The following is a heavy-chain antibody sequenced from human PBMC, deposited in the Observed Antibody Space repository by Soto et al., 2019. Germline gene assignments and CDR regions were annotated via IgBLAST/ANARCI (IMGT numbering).Heavy chain of an antibody. D-gene: IGHD2-2*01. Sequence: QVQLVQSGAEVKKPGASVKVSCKASGYTFTSYGISWVRQAPGQGLEWMGWISAYNGNTNYAQKLQGRVTMTTDTPRRTPARGRRPLRSEDPAVFCGARDAPPSLTGGQGTRAPVSS. CDR2: ISAYNGNT. V-gene: IGHV1-18*01. CDR1: GYTFTSYG. J-gene: IGHJ4*02. CDR3: ARDAPPSLT.